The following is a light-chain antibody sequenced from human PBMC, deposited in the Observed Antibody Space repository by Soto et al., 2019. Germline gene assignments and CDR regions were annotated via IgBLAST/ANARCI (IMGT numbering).Light chain of an antibody. CDR3: QQYSGTAKT. J-gene: IGKJ2*01. V-gene: IGKV3-20*01. CDR2: GTT. CDR1: QYLSTSY. Sequence: EMVLTQSPAALSLSLGERASLSCRASQYLSTSYLAWYQQKPGQAPRLLIYGTTRRATGIPDRFSGSGSGTYFTLTITRLEPEDFAVYYCQQYSGTAKTFGLPTKLEIK.